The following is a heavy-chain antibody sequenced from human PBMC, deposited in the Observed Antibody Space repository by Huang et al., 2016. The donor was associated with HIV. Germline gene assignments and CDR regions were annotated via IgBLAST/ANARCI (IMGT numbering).Heavy chain of an antibody. V-gene: IGHV3-9*01. D-gene: IGHD3-10*01. J-gene: IGHJ4*02. CDR3: ARRGVMVRGAHFDY. CDR1: GFTFDDYA. Sequence: EVQLVESGGGLVQPGRSLRLSCAASGFTFDDYAMHWVRQAQGKGLEWVSGSSWNSGSIGYADSVKGRFTISRDNAKNSLYLQMNSLRAEDTALYYCARRGVMVRGAHFDYWGLGTLVTVSS. CDR2: SSWNSGSI.